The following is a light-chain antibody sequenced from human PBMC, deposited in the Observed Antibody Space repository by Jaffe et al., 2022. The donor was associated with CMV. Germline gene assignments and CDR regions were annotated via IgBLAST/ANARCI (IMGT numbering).Light chain of an antibody. V-gene: IGKV1-17*03. J-gene: IGKJ4*01. CDR2: GAS. CDR3: LQYKNYPLT. CDR1: QDISNS. Sequence: DMQMTQSPSAMSASVGDRVTITCRASQDISNSLAWFQQKPGKVPQRLIYGASSLQNGVPSRFSGSGSGTEFTLTISSLQPEDFATYYCLQYKNYPLTFGGGTKVEIK.